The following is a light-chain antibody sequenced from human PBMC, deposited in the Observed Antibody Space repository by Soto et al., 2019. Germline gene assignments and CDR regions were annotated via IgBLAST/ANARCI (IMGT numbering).Light chain of an antibody. J-gene: IGKJ1*01. CDR3: QQYNSWLWT. CDR1: QSVSSN. CDR2: GAF. V-gene: IGKV3-15*01. Sequence: EIVMTQSPATLSVSPGERATLSCRASQSVSSNLAWYQQKPGQAPSLLIYGAFTRATGIPARFSGSGSGTEFTLIISSLQSEDSAVYYCQQYNSWLWTFGQGTKADI.